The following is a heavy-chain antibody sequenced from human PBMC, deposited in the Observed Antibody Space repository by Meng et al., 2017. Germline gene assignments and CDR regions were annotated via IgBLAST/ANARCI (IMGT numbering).Heavy chain of an antibody. V-gene: IGHV3-30*01. CDR1: GFTFSSYA. CDR3: ARVGMADPPD. CDR2: ISYDGSNK. Sequence: QVQLGASGGGVVPPGGSLVLSFAASGFTFSSYAMHWVRQAPGKGLEWVAVISYDGSNKYYADSVKGRFTISRDNSKNTLYLQMNSLRAEDTAVYYCARVGMADPPDWGQGTLVTVSS. J-gene: IGHJ4*02. D-gene: IGHD5-24*01.